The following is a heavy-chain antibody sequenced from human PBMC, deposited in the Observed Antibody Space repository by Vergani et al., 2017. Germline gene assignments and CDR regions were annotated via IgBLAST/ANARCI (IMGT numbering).Heavy chain of an antibody. V-gene: IGHV1-69*01. Sequence: QVQLVNSGAEVKKPGSSVKISCKASGDTFNSHAISWVRQAPGQGLEWMGVIIPMFSRTDYAQKFQGRVSITADESTNTVFMELSSLRTEDTAGYYCSVAVAGDFDYWGQGTLVTVSS. J-gene: IGHJ4*02. D-gene: IGHD6-19*01. CDR2: IIPMFSRT. CDR3: SVAVAGDFDY. CDR1: GDTFNSHA.